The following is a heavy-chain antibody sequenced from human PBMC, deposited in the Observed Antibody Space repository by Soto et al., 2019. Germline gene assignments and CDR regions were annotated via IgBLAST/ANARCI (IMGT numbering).Heavy chain of an antibody. Sequence: ASVKVSCKASGYTFTGYYMHWVRQAPGQGLEWMGWINPNSGGTNYAQKFQGWVTMTRDTSISTAYMELSRLRSDDTAVYYCARSCSSTSCYFVMDVWSQGATVTVSS. V-gene: IGHV1-2*04. CDR2: INPNSGGT. D-gene: IGHD2-2*01. CDR3: ARSCSSTSCYFVMDV. J-gene: IGHJ6*02. CDR1: GYTFTGYY.